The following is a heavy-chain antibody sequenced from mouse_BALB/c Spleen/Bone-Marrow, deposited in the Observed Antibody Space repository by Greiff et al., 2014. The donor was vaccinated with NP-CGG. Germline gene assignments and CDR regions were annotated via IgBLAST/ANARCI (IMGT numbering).Heavy chain of an antibody. J-gene: IGHJ4*01. V-gene: IGHV1-4*01. D-gene: IGHD1-1*01. CDR1: GYTFTRYT. CDR2: INPSSAYT. Sequence: VNLVESGAELARPGASVTMSCPVSGYTFTRYTMHWEKRRPGRGLEWIGYINPSSAYTNYNQKFKDKATLTADKSPSTAYMQLSGLTAEASAVYYCTIRYYAMDYWGQGTSVTVSS. CDR3: TIRYYAMDY.